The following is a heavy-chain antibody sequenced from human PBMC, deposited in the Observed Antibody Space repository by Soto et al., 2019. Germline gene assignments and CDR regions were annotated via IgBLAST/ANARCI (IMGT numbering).Heavy chain of an antibody. CDR2: ISPQGGST. Sequence: GGSLRLSCAASGFTFSTYGMHWVRQAPCKGLEWVAVISPQGGSTYYADSVKGRFTISRDDSKNTVYLQMSSLRPDDTAVYYCVNMMIARGAFDFWGQGTMVTVSS. J-gene: IGHJ4*02. V-gene: IGHV3-64D*06. D-gene: IGHD2-21*01. CDR3: VNMMIARGAFDF. CDR1: GFTFSTYG.